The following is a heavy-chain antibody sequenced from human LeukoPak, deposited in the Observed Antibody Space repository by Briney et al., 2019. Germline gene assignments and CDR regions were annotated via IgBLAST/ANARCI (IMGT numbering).Heavy chain of an antibody. D-gene: IGHD6-19*01. Sequence: PGGSLRLSCAASGFTFSSYSMNWVRQAPGKGLEWVSYISSSSSTIYYADSVKGRFTISRDNAKNSLYLQMNSLRAEDTALYYCARNSGWYGYYYYGMDVWGQGTTVTVSS. CDR1: GFTFSSYS. J-gene: IGHJ6*02. CDR2: ISSSSSTI. V-gene: IGHV3-48*01. CDR3: ARNSGWYGYYYYGMDV.